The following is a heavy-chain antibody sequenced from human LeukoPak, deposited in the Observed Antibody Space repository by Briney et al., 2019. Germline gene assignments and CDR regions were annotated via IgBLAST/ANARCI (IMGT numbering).Heavy chain of an antibody. D-gene: IGHD3-22*01. CDR3: AKKGYYDGSGYYMYYFDH. CDR2: ISGSGGTA. Sequence: GGSLRLSCAASGFTFSIYAMSWVRQAPGKGLEWVSAISGSGGTAYYADSVKGRFTISRDNSKNTLYLQMNSLRAEDTAVYYCAKKGYYDGSGYYMYYFDHWGQGTLVNVSS. J-gene: IGHJ4*02. V-gene: IGHV3-23*01. CDR1: GFTFSIYA.